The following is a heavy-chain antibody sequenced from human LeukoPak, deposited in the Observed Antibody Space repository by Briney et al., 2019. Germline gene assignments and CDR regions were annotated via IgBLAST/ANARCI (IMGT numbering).Heavy chain of an antibody. Sequence: GGSLRLSCAASGFTFSSFDMHWVRHPTGEGLEWVSTIGTASDTYYPGSVEGGFTLSRDNAKNSLYLQMNSLTAGDTAVYYCARGPPRGKYYYMDVWGKGTTVTVSS. CDR1: GFTFSSFD. J-gene: IGHJ6*03. CDR2: IGTASDT. D-gene: IGHD1-1*01. V-gene: IGHV3-13*01. CDR3: ARGPPRGKYYYMDV.